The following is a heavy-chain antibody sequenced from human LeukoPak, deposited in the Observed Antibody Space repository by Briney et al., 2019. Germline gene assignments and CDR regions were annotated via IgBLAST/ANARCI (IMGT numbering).Heavy chain of an antibody. D-gene: IGHD5-12*01. CDR1: GGSISSYY. V-gene: IGHV4-59*12. Sequence: SETLSLTCTVSGGSISSYYWSWIRQPPGKGLEWIGYIYHSGSTYYNPSLKSRVTISVDRSKNQFSLKLSSVTAADTAVYYCARGYSGYASDAFDIWGQGTMVTVSS. J-gene: IGHJ3*02. CDR3: ARGYSGYASDAFDI. CDR2: IYHSGST.